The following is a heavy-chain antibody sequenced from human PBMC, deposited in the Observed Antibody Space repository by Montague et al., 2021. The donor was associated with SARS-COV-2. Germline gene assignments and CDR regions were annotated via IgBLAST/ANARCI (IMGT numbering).Heavy chain of an antibody. J-gene: IGHJ6*03. CDR3: ARLGDGVVPSPILGVGPYYSYYYMDV. CDR1: GGSFSTYS. D-gene: IGHD3-10*01. Sequence: SETLSLTCAVHGGSFSTYSWNWIRQPPGKGLEWIGEILHGGSTNYNPSLKSRVTISADTSKNQFSLKPTSVAAADTAVYYCARLGDGVVPSPILGVGPYYSYYYMDVWGKGTTVTVSS. CDR2: ILHGGST. V-gene: IGHV4-34*12.